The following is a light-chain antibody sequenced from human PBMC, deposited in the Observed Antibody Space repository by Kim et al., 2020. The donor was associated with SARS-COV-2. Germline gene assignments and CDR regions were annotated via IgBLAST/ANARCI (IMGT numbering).Light chain of an antibody. J-gene: IGLJ1*01. CDR1: SSDVGGYNY. CDR2: DVS. CDR3: SSYTSSSTYV. Sequence: QSALTQPASVSGSPGQSITISCTGTSSDVGGYNYVSWYQQHPGKAPKVMIYDVSKRPSGVSNRFSGFKSGNTASLTISGLQAEDEADYYCSSYTSSSTYVFGTGTKV. V-gene: IGLV2-14*01.